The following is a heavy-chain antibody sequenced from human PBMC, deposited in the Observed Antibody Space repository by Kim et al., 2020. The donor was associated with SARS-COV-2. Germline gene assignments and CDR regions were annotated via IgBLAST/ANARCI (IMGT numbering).Heavy chain of an antibody. J-gene: IGHJ4*02. CDR3: AREYYYGSGSYLHYFDY. CDR1: GGSISSSSYY. Sequence: SETLSLTCTVSGGSISSSSYYWGWIRQPPGKGLEWIGSIYYSGSTYYNPSLKSRVTISVDTSKNQFSLKLSSVTAADTAVYYCAREYYYGSGSYLHYFDYWGQGTLVTVSS. V-gene: IGHV4-39*07. CDR2: IYYSGST. D-gene: IGHD3-10*01.